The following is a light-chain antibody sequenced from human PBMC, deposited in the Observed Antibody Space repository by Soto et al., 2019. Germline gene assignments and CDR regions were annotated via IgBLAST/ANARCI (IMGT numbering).Light chain of an antibody. CDR1: QSIGTY. V-gene: IGKV1-8*01. CDR2: AAS. Sequence: AIRMTQSPSSFSASTGDRVTITCRASQSIGTYLAWYQQIPGRAPKLLIFAASTLQRGVPSRFSGSGSETDFTLTISCLQSEDFATYYCQQYYIYPPTFGGGTKVDIK. CDR3: QQYYIYPPT. J-gene: IGKJ4*01.